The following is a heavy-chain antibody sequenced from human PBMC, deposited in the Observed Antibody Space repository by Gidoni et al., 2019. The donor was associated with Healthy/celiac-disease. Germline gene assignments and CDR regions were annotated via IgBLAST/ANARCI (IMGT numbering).Heavy chain of an antibody. Sequence: QVQLQESGPGLVKPSQTLSLTCTVSGGPISSGSYYWSWIRQPAGKGLEWIGRIYTSGSTNYNPSLKSRVTISVDTSKNQFSLKLSSVTAADTAVYYCARDIWFGELFWFDPWGQGTLVTVSS. CDR2: IYTSGST. V-gene: IGHV4-61*02. CDR3: ARDIWFGELFWFDP. J-gene: IGHJ5*02. CDR1: GGPISSGSYY. D-gene: IGHD3-10*01.